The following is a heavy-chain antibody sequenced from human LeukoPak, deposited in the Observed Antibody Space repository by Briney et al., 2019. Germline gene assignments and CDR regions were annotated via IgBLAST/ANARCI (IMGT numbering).Heavy chain of an antibody. CDR1: GGSISSGGYS. J-gene: IGHJ4*02. Sequence: SETLSLTCAVSGGSISSGGYSLSWNRQPPGKGLEWIGYVYHSGSTYYNPSLKSRVTISVDRSKNQFSLKLSSVTAADTAVYYCARGQHYYDSSGYYPYFDYWGQGTLVTVSS. V-gene: IGHV4-30-2*01. D-gene: IGHD3-22*01. CDR2: VYHSGST. CDR3: ARGQHYYDSSGYYPYFDY.